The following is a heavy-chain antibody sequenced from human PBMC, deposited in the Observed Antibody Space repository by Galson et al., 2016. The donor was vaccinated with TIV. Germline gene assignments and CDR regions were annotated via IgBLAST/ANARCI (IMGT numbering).Heavy chain of an antibody. Sequence: SVKVSCKASGGIFNNHAITWLRQAPGQGLEWMGTIIPFFNKPTYAQRFQNRVTITADESTTTAYLELSSLRSDDTAVYFCARPHTYYYDDFSGRILPHFFDFWGQGTLVTVSS. CDR2: IIPFFNKP. CDR1: GGIFNNHA. D-gene: IGHD3-22*01. V-gene: IGHV1-69*13. J-gene: IGHJ4*02. CDR3: ARPHTYYYDDFSGRILPHFFDF.